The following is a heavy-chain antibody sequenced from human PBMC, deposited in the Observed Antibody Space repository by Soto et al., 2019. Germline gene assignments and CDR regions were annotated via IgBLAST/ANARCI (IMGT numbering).Heavy chain of an antibody. CDR2: ISGSGGST. CDR3: AKDAQRTYYDFWSGYYGY. CDR1: GFTFSSYA. D-gene: IGHD3-3*01. V-gene: IGHV3-23*01. Sequence: PGGSLRLSCAASGFTFSSYAMSWVRQAPGKGLEWVSAISGSGGSTYYADSVKGRFTISRDNSKNTLYLQMNSLRAEDTAVYYFAKDAQRTYYDFWSGYYGYWGQGTLVTVSS. J-gene: IGHJ4*02.